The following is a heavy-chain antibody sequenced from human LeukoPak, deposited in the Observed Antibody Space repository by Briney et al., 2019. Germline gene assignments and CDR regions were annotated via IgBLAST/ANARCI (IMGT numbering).Heavy chain of an antibody. V-gene: IGHV3-23*01. Sequence: PGGSLRLSCTASGFTFSSYAMSWVRQAPGKGLEWVSPISANGRASYYVDSVKGRFTISRDNSKNTLYLQMNSLRAEDTAIYYCAKDPTNIVVVPAASNYFDYWGQGTLVTVSS. CDR1: GFTFSSYA. D-gene: IGHD2-2*01. CDR3: AKDPTNIVVVPAASNYFDY. J-gene: IGHJ4*02. CDR2: ISANGRAS.